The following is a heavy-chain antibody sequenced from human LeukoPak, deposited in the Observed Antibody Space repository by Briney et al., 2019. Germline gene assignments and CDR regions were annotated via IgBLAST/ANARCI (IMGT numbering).Heavy chain of an antibody. V-gene: IGHV4-39*01. CDR1: GGSISSSSYY. CDR2: IYYSGST. Sequence: SETLSLTCTVSGGSISSSSYYWGWIRQPPGKGLEWIGRIYYSGSTYYNPSLKSRVTISVDTSKNQFSLKLSSVTAADTAVYYCARPLYYYDSSGYHFWGQGTLVTVSS. CDR3: ARPLYYYDSSGYHF. J-gene: IGHJ4*02. D-gene: IGHD3-22*01.